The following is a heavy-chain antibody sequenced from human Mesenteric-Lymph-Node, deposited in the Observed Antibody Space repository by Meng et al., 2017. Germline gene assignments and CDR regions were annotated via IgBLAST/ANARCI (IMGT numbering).Heavy chain of an antibody. D-gene: IGHD6-19*01. CDR3: ASHVIVTGKRGFDY. Sequence: QTQLQESGSGLVMPSWTLSLTLAVSGGYIVSRDGRSWVRQPPGKGLEWIGEIYHGESANYNTSLTNRVTMSVDKSKNHFSLQLTSVTAADTAVYYCASHVIVTGKRGFDYWGQGTLVTVSS. J-gene: IGHJ4*02. V-gene: IGHV4-4*02. CDR1: GGYIVSRDG. CDR2: IYHGESA.